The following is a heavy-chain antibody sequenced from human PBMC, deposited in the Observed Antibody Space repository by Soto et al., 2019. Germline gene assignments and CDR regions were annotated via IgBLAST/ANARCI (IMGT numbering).Heavy chain of an antibody. D-gene: IGHD3-10*01. CDR1: GFTFSDYY. V-gene: IGHV3-11*05. Sequence: QVQLVESGGGLVKPGGSLRLSCAASGFTFSDYYMSWIRQAPGKGLEWVSYISSSSSYTNYADSVKGRFTISRDNAKNSLYLQMNSLRAEDTAVYYCAREARFGELTSNWFDPWGQGTLVTVSS. CDR3: AREARFGELTSNWFDP. CDR2: ISSSSSYT. J-gene: IGHJ5*02.